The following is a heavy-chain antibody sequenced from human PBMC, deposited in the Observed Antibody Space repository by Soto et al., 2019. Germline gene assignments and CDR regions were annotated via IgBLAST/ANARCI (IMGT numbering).Heavy chain of an antibody. CDR3: AKDFAQRSTHYYYYGMDV. Sequence: PGGSLRLSCAASGFTFDDYAMHWVRQAPGKGLEWVSGISWNSGSIGYADSVKGRFTISRDNAKNSLYLQMNSLRAEDTALYYCAKDFAQRSTHYYYYGMDVWGQGTTVTVS. CDR1: GFTFDDYA. CDR2: ISWNSGSI. V-gene: IGHV3-9*01. D-gene: IGHD6-25*01. J-gene: IGHJ6*02.